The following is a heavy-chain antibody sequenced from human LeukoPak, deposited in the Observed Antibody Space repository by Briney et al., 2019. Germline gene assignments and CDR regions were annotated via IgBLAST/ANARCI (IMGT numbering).Heavy chain of an antibody. V-gene: IGHV1-69*13. J-gene: IGHJ4*02. D-gene: IGHD5-24*01. CDR2: IIPIFGTA. CDR1: GGTFSSYA. CDR3: ARDRRDGYNYGDFDY. Sequence: GASVKVSCKASGGTFSSYAISWVRQAPGQGLEWMGGIIPIFGTANYAQKFQGRVTITADESTSTAYMELSSLRSEDTAVYYCARDRRDGYNYGDFDYWGQGTLVTVSS.